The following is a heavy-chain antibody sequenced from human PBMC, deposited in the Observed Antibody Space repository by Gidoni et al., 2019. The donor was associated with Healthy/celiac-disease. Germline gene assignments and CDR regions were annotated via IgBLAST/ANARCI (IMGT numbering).Heavy chain of an antibody. J-gene: IGHJ6*02. V-gene: IGHV3-33*01. Sequence: QVQLVESGGGVVQPGRSLRLPCAASVFTFSSYGMHWVRQAPGKGLEWVAVIWYDGSNTYDADSVKGRFTISRDNSKNTLDLQMNSLRAEDTAVYYCARERESPPGVGPWVGLLGYYYYYGMDVWGQGTTVTVSS. CDR2: IWYDGSNT. CDR3: ARERESPPGVGPWVGLLGYYYYYGMDV. D-gene: IGHD3-10*01. CDR1: VFTFSSYG.